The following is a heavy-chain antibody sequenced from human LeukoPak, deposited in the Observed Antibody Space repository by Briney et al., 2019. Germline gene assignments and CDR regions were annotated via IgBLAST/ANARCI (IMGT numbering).Heavy chain of an antibody. CDR2: IYYSGSA. CDR3: ARGSGLSPFDY. J-gene: IGHJ4*02. Sequence: NSSETLSLTCTVSGGSISSGGYYWSWIRQHPGKGLEWIGYIYYSGSAYYNPSLKSRVTISVDTSKNQFSLKLSSVTAADTAVYYCARGSGLSPFDYWGQGTLVTVSS. V-gene: IGHV4-31*03. D-gene: IGHD3-10*01. CDR1: GGSISSGGYY.